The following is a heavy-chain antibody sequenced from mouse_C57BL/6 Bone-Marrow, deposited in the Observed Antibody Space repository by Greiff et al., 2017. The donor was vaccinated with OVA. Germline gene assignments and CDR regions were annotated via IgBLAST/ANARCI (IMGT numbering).Heavy chain of an antibody. CDR1: GYTFTGYW. Sequence: QVQLQQSGAELMKPGASVKLSCKAPGYTFTGYWIEWVKQRPGHGLEWIGEILTGSGSTNYNEKFKGKATFTADTSSNTAYMQRSSLTTEDSAIYYCARWGLRPSKDWFAYWGQGTLVTVSA. D-gene: IGHD1-1*01. CDR3: ARWGLRPSKDWFAY. V-gene: IGHV1-9*01. J-gene: IGHJ3*01. CDR2: ILTGSGST.